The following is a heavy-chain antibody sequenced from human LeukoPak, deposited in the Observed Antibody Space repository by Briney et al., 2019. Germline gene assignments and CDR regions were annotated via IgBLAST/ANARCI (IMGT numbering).Heavy chain of an antibody. J-gene: IGHJ4*02. CDR2: IYPGDSDT. CDR3: SRADSSGYYYFDY. CDR1: GYSFTSYW. Sequence: GESLKISCKGSGYSFTSYWIGWVRQMPGKGLEWMGIIYPGDSDTRYSPSFRGQVTISADKSISTAYLQWSGLKASDTAMYYCSRADSSGYYYFDYWGQGTLVTVSS. V-gene: IGHV5-51*01. D-gene: IGHD3-22*01.